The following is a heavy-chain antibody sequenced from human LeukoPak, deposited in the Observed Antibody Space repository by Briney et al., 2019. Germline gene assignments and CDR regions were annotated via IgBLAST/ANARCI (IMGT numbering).Heavy chain of an antibody. Sequence: ASVKVSCKASGYTFTGYYMHWVRQAPGQGLEWMGWINPNSGGTNYAQKFQGWVTMTRDTSISTAYMELSRLRSDDTAVYYCARAPSLYSSGWYYYYGMDVWGQGTTVTVSS. CDR1: GYTFTGYY. CDR2: INPNSGGT. J-gene: IGHJ6*02. V-gene: IGHV1-2*04. D-gene: IGHD6-19*01. CDR3: ARAPSLYSSGWYYYYGMDV.